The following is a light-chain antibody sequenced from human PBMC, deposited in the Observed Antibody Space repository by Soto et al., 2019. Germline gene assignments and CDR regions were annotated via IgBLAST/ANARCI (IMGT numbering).Light chain of an antibody. CDR3: MQALQTPT. CDR1: QSLLHSNGYNS. Sequence: DIVMTQSPLSLPVTPGEPASISCRSSQSLLHSNGYNSLDWYLQKPGQSPQLLIYLGSNRASGVPDRFSGSGSGTDFTLKISRVEAEDVWVYYCMQALQTPTFGGGTKVEIK. J-gene: IGKJ4*01. V-gene: IGKV2-28*01. CDR2: LGS.